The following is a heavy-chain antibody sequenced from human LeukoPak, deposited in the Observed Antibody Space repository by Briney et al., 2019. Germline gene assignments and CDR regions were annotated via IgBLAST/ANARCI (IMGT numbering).Heavy chain of an antibody. CDR1: GGTFSSYA. D-gene: IGHD2-15*01. CDR3: ARDPVVVVAATPLYYYGMDV. CDR2: IIPIFGTA. Sequence: ASVKVSCKASGGTFSSYAISWVRQAPGQGLEWMGGIIPIFGTANYAQKFQGRVTITADESTRTAYMELSSLRSEDTAVYYCARDPVVVVAATPLYYYGMDVWGQGTTVTVSS. J-gene: IGHJ6*02. V-gene: IGHV1-69*13.